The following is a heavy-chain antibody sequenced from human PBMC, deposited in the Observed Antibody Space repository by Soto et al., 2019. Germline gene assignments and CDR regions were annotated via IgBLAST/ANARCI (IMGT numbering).Heavy chain of an antibody. V-gene: IGHV4-59*01. CDR3: ARVGWNYGPLFDY. CDR1: GGSISSYY. D-gene: IGHD1-7*01. Sequence: SETLSLTCTVSGGSISSYYWSWIRQPPGKGLEWIGYIYYSGSTSYNPSLKSRVTISVDTSKNQFSLKLSSVTAADTAVYYCARVGWNYGPLFDYWGQGTLVTVSS. CDR2: IYYSGST. J-gene: IGHJ4*02.